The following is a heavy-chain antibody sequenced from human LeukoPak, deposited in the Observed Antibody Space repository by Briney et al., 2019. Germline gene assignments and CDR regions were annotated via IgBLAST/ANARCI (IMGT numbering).Heavy chain of an antibody. CDR3: AREDCSGGSCYSLSLTPVFHVFDI. Sequence: ASVKVSCKASGYAFTSYGISWVRQAPGQGLEWMGWISAYNGNTNYAPKLQGRVTMTTDTSTSTAYMELRSLRSDDTAVYYCAREDCSGGSCYSLSLTPVFHVFDIWGQGTMVTVSS. CDR2: ISAYNGNT. CDR1: GYAFTSYG. D-gene: IGHD2-15*01. V-gene: IGHV1-18*01. J-gene: IGHJ3*02.